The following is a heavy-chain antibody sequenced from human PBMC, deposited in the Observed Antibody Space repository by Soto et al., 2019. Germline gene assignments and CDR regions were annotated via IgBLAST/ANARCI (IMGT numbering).Heavy chain of an antibody. J-gene: IGHJ3*02. CDR2: ISAYNGNT. Sequence: ASVKASCKASGYTFTCYGISWVRQAPGQGLEWMGRISAYNGNTNYAQKLQGRVTMTTDTSTSTAYMELRSLRSDDTAVYYCARSRAAMPLDAFDIWGQGTMVTVSS. D-gene: IGHD2-2*01. CDR1: GYTFTCYG. V-gene: IGHV1-18*01. CDR3: ARSRAAMPLDAFDI.